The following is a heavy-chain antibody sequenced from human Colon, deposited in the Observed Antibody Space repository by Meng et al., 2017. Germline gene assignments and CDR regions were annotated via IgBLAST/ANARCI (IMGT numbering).Heavy chain of an antibody. Sequence: QLGLWGGGGVQPGSAPRLSCAGFRFTSSSSSLHCVRQAPGKGLECVSRSSGDGGSVSYADSVKGRFTISRDNSKRTLYLQMNDLRADDTAVYYCASLSPPVTEKWIDPWGQGTLVTVSS. D-gene: IGHD4-17*01. CDR1: RFTSSSSS. J-gene: IGHJ5*02. V-gene: IGHV3-74*01. CDR2: SSGDGGSV. CDR3: ASLSPPVTEKWIDP.